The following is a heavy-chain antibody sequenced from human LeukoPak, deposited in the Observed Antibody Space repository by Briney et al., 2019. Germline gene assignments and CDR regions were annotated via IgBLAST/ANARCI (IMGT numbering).Heavy chain of an antibody. J-gene: IGHJ4*02. CDR2: ISSNGGST. D-gene: IGHD3-22*01. V-gene: IGHV3-64*01. CDR3: AREDYYASSGYWSY. Sequence: GGSLRLSCAASGFTFSSYAMHWVRQAPGKGLEYVSAISSNGGSTYYANSVKGRFTISRDNAKNSLFLQMNSLRAEDTALYYCAREDYYASSGYWSYWGQGTLVTVSS. CDR1: GFTFSSYA.